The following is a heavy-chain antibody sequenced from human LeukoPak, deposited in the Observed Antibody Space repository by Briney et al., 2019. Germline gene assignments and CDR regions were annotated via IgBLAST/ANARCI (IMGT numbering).Heavy chain of an antibody. V-gene: IGHV3-48*03. CDR1: GFTFSSSE. CDR3: ARLTVTRYFDY. Sequence: TGGPLRLSCAASGFTFSSSEMNWVRQAAGKGLEWVSYISSGGSTIYYADFVKGRFTISRDNAKNSLYLQMNSLRAEDTAVYYCARLTVTRYFDYWGQGTLVTVSS. D-gene: IGHD4-17*01. CDR2: ISSGGSTI. J-gene: IGHJ4*02.